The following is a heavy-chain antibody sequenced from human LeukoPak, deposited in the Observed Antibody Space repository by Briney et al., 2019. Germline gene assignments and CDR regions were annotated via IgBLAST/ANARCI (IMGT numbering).Heavy chain of an antibody. Sequence: ASVKVSCKASGYTFTSYGISWVRQAPEQGLEWMGWISAYNGNTNYAQKLQGRVTMTTDTSTSTAYMELRSLRSDDTAVYYCAREAPYSSGWSTAPDAFDIWGQGTMVTVSS. V-gene: IGHV1-18*01. CDR1: GYTFTSYG. J-gene: IGHJ3*02. D-gene: IGHD6-19*01. CDR2: ISAYNGNT. CDR3: AREAPYSSGWSTAPDAFDI.